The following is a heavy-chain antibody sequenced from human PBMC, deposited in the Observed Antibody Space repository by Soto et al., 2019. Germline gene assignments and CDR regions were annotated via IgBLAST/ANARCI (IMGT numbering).Heavy chain of an antibody. Sequence: GGSLRLSCVGSGFNFRIYTMNWVRQAPGKGPEWVSSISQTGDYIFYADSVKGRFTISRDNAKNSVYLQMNSLRAEDTAVYYCARDWLWFGGGMDVWGQGTTVTVSS. CDR2: ISQTGDYI. CDR3: ARDWLWFGGGMDV. V-gene: IGHV3-21*04. CDR1: GFNFRIYT. D-gene: IGHD3-10*01. J-gene: IGHJ6*02.